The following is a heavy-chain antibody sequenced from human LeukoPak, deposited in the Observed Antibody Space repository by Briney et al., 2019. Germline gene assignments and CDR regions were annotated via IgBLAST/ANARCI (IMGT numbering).Heavy chain of an antibody. CDR1: GGTFSSYA. CDR3: ARDHLAGMAFDY. Sequence: GASVKVSCKASGGTFSSYAISWVRQAPGQGLEWMGGIIPIFGTANYAQKFQGRVTITTDESTSTAYMELSSLRSEDTAVYYCARDHLAGMAFDYWGQGTLVTVSS. V-gene: IGHV1-69*05. D-gene: IGHD5-24*01. J-gene: IGHJ4*02. CDR2: IIPIFGTA.